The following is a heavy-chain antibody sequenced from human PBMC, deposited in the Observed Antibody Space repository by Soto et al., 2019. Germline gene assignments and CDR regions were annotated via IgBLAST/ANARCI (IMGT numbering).Heavy chain of an antibody. D-gene: IGHD2-2*02. CDR3: ARGKLVVPAAILSQEFDY. CDR2: ISGRGGST. Sequence: GGSLRLSCAASGFTFTDYAMNWVRQSPGRGLEWVSTISGRGGSTYYADSVKGRFTISRDNSKNTLYLQMNSLRAEDTAVYYCARGKLVVPAAILSQEFDYWGQGTLVTVSS. V-gene: IGHV3-23*01. CDR1: GFTFTDYA. J-gene: IGHJ4*02.